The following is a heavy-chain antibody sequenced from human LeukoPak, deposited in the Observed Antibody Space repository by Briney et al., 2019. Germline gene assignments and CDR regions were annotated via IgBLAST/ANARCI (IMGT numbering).Heavy chain of an antibody. J-gene: IGHJ4*02. D-gene: IGHD6-13*01. CDR3: ARRIGGSSRSDY. V-gene: IGHV4-39*01. CDR2: THSSGTT. CDR1: GGSIISSSYY. Sequence: PSETLSPTCTVSGGSIISSSYYWVWIRQPPGKGLEWIGNTHSSGTTHYDPSLRSRVTISLDMSKNQFSLTLTSVTATDTAVYYCARRIGGSSRSDYWGQGTLVSVSS.